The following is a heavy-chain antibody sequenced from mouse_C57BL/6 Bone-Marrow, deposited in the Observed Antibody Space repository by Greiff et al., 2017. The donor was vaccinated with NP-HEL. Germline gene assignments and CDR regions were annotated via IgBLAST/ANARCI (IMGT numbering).Heavy chain of an antibody. CDR3: ARFYYGSSYPFGDY. J-gene: IGHJ4*01. CDR2: INPGSGGT. CDR1: GYAFTNYL. V-gene: IGHV1-54*01. D-gene: IGHD1-1*01. Sequence: QVQLQQSGAELVRPGTSVKVSCKASGYAFTNYLIEWVKQRPGQGLEWIGVINPGSGGTNYNEKFKGKATLTADKSSSTAYMQLSSLTSEDSAVYFCARFYYGSSYPFGDYWGQGTSVTVSS.